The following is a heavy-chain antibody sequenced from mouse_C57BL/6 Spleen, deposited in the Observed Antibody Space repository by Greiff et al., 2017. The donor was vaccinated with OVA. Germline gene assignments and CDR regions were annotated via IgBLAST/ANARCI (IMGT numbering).Heavy chain of an antibody. CDR1: GFTFTDYY. V-gene: IGHV7-3*01. J-gene: IGHJ3*01. D-gene: IGHD1-1*01. CDR2: IRNKANGYTT. CDR3: ARGLITTGGPWLAY. Sequence: EVMLVESGGGLVQPGGSLSLSCAASGFTFTDYYMSWVRQPPGKALEWLGFIRNKANGYTTEYSASVKGRFTISRDNSQSILYLQMNALRAEDSATYYCARGLITTGGPWLAYWGQGTLVTVSA.